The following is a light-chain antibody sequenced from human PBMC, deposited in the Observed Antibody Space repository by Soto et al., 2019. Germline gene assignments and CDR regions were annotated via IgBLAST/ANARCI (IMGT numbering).Light chain of an antibody. CDR1: QSISNH. J-gene: IGKJ5*01. Sequence: DIQLTQSPSSLSASVEDRVIITCRASQSISNHLNWYQQKPGKAPKLLIFAASSLQSGVPSRFSGSGSGTDFTLTISSLQPEDFATYYCQQSYSTPTFGPGTRLEIK. CDR2: AAS. V-gene: IGKV1-39*01. CDR3: QQSYSTPT.